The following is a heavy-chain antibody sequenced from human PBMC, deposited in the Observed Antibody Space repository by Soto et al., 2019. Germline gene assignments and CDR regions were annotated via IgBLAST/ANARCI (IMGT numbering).Heavy chain of an antibody. CDR3: ARHGWIATAGKVRGNWFDP. CDR1: GYSFTSYW. J-gene: IGHJ5*02. CDR2: IYPGDSDT. V-gene: IGHV5-51*01. D-gene: IGHD6-13*01. Sequence: EVQLVQSGAEVKKPGESLKISCKGSGYSFTSYWIGWVRQMPGKGLEWMGIIYPGDSDTRYSPSFQGQVNISADKSISPAYLQWSSLKASDTAMYYCARHGWIATAGKVRGNWFDPWGQGTLVTVSS.